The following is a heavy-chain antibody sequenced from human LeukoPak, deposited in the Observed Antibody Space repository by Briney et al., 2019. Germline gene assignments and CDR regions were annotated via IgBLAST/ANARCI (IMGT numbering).Heavy chain of an antibody. J-gene: IGHJ4*02. CDR2: ISYDGSNK. CDR3: ARDYGGSSPFDY. V-gene: IGHV3-30*03. D-gene: IGHD4-23*01. Sequence: GRSLRLSCVASGFTFSSYGMHWVRQAPGKGLEGVAVISYDGSNKYYADSVKGRFTISRDNSKNTLYLQMNSLRAEATAVYYCARDYGGSSPFDYWGQGTLVTVSS. CDR1: GFTFSSYG.